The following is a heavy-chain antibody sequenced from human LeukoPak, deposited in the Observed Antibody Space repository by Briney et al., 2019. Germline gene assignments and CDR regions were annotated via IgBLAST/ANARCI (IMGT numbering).Heavy chain of an antibody. D-gene: IGHD6-19*01. J-gene: IGHJ5*02. CDR1: EFTFNTYG. CDR3: AKTGAVAPLNWFDP. Sequence: GGSLRLSCAASEFTFNTYGMHWVRQAPGKGLEWVSYISSSPTTIYYADSVKGRFTISRDNARNSLFLQMNSLRAEDTAVYYCAKTGAVAPLNWFDPWGQGTLVTVSS. V-gene: IGHV3-48*01. CDR2: ISSSPTTI.